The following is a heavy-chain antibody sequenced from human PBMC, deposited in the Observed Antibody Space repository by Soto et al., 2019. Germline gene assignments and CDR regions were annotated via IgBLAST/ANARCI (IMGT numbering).Heavy chain of an antibody. D-gene: IGHD3-22*01. CDR2: MNPNSGNT. CDR1: GYTFTSYD. Sequence: QVQLVQSGAEVKKPGASVKVSCKASGYTFTSYDVNWVRQATGQGLEWMGWMNPNSGNTGYAPKFQGRVTMTRNTSISTVYLELSGLSSADTAVHYCARELTMIVDNWGQGTLVAVSS. V-gene: IGHV1-8*01. CDR3: ARELTMIVDN. J-gene: IGHJ4*02.